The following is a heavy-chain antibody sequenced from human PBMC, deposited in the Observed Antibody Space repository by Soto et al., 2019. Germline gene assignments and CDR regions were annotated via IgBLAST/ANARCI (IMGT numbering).Heavy chain of an antibody. J-gene: IGHJ4*02. CDR3: ARTNYDYIWGSYRFDY. D-gene: IGHD3-16*02. V-gene: IGHV4-30-4*01. Sequence: QVQLQESGPGLVKPSQTLSLTCTVSGGSISSGDYYWSWIRQPPGKGLEWIGYISYSGNTYYNPSLESRVTIPVDTSKNHFSLELSSVTAADTAVYYCARTNYDYIWGSYRFDYWGQGTLVTVSS. CDR1: GGSISSGDYY. CDR2: ISYSGNT.